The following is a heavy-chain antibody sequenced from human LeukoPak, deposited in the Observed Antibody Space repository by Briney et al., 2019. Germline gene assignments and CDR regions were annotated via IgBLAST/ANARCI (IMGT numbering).Heavy chain of an antibody. CDR2: ISTSSSTI. Sequence: GGSLRLSCVASGFTLSTYRMSWVRQAPGKGLEWVSYISTSSSTIYYADSVKGRFTISRDNAKNSLYLQMNSLRAEDTAVYYCARDLRYSSSFYGMDVWGQGTTVTVSS. CDR1: GFTLSTYR. V-gene: IGHV3-48*01. CDR3: ARDLRYSSSFYGMDV. J-gene: IGHJ6*02. D-gene: IGHD6-6*01.